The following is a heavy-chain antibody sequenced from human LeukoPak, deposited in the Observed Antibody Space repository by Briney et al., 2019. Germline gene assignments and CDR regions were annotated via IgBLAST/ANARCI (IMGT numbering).Heavy chain of an antibody. Sequence: ASVTVSCKASGYTFTSYGISWVRQATGQGLEWMGWMNPNSANTAYIQKFQGRVTMTRNTSISTAYLELSSLRSDDTAVYYCARAGWVAQEIGYWGQGTLVTVSS. CDR3: ARAGWVAQEIGY. J-gene: IGHJ4*02. CDR2: MNPNSANT. V-gene: IGHV1-8*02. CDR1: GYTFTSYG. D-gene: IGHD2-15*01.